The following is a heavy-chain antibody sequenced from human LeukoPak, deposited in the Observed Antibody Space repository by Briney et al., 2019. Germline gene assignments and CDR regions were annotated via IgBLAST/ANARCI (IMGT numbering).Heavy chain of an antibody. D-gene: IGHD2-2*01. CDR2: IYCSGST. J-gene: IGHJ4*02. CDR1: GGSISSSSYY. V-gene: IGHV4-39*01. CDR3: ASPLGYCSSTNCYGDY. Sequence: SETLSLTCTVSGGSISSSSYYWGWSRHPPGKGLGWMGSIYCSGSTYYNPCLKSRVTILVDTSKNQFSLQLSSVTAADTAVYYCASPLGYCSSTNCYGDYWGQGTLVTVSS.